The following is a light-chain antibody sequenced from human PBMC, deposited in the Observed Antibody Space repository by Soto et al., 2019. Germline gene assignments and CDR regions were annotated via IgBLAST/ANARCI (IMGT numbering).Light chain of an antibody. CDR1: QSVSSN. CDR3: QQYGSSSIT. Sequence: EIGMTQSASTLSVSPGERATLSCRASQSVSSNLAWYQQKPGQAPRLLIYGASSRATGIPDRFSGSGSGTDFTLTISRLEPEDFAVYYCQQYGSSSITFGQGTRLGL. V-gene: IGKV3-20*01. J-gene: IGKJ5*01. CDR2: GAS.